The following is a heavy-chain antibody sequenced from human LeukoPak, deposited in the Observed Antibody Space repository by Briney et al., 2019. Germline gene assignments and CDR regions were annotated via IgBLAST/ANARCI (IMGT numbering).Heavy chain of an antibody. CDR1: GYTFTGYY. V-gene: IGHV1-2*02. CDR2: INPNSGGT. Sequence: ASVKVSCKASGYTFTGYYMHWVRQAPGQGLEWMGWINPNSGGTNYAQKFQGRVTMTRNTSISTAYMELSSLRSEDTAVYYCARGDCSSTSCAWTSAFDIWGQGTMVTVSS. D-gene: IGHD2-2*01. J-gene: IGHJ3*02. CDR3: ARGDCSSTSCAWTSAFDI.